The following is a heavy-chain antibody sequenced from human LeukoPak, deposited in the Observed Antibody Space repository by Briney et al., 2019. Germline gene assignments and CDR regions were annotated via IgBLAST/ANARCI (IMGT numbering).Heavy chain of an antibody. CDR3: ARTFCGGDCQSWDK. V-gene: IGHV3-23*03. D-gene: IGHD2-21*02. CDR1: GFTFNSYA. CDR2: IHGDGKT. Sequence: GGSLRLSCAASGFTFNSYAMAWVRQAPGKGLEWVSLIHGDGKTDYADSVKGRFTVSRDNSKNTLYLQMNSLRDEDTAVYYCARTFCGGDCQSWDKWGQGTLVTVSS. J-gene: IGHJ4*02.